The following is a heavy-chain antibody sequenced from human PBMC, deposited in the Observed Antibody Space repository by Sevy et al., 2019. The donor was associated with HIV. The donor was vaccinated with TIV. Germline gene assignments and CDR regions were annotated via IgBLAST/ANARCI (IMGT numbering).Heavy chain of an antibody. CDR1: GFTFDDYG. D-gene: IGHD3-22*01. V-gene: IGHV3-20*04. CDR3: ARDGRGYYDSSGYYDI. Sequence: GGSLRLSCAASGFTFDDYGMSWVRQAPGKGLEWVSGINWNGGSTGYADSVKGRFTISRDNAKNSLYLQMNSLRAEDTAVYYCARDGRGYYDSSGYYDIWGQGTMVTVSS. J-gene: IGHJ3*02. CDR2: INWNGGST.